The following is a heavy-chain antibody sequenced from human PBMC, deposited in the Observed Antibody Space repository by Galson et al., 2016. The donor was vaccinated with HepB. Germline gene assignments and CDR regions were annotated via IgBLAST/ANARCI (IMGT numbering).Heavy chain of an antibody. Sequence: SLRLSCAASGLTFSSYALHWVRQAPGKGLEWVAVISHDGSNKYYADSVKGRFTISRDNSKNTLYLTMNSLRAEDTAVYYCASSVVITQDDTFDIWGQGTMVTVSS. CDR3: ASSVVITQDDTFDI. CDR1: GLTFSSYA. D-gene: IGHD3-22*01. CDR2: ISHDGSNK. V-gene: IGHV3-30*04. J-gene: IGHJ3*02.